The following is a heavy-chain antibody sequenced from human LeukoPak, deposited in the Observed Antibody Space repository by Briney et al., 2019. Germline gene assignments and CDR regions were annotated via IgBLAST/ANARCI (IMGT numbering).Heavy chain of an antibody. Sequence: GGSLRLSCAASGFTFSSYAMSWVRQAPGKGLEWVSAISGSGGSTYYADSVKGRFTISRDNAKNSLYLQMNSLRAEDTAVYYCARDPGHYYDSSGYRGYFDYWGQGTLVTVSS. CDR1: GFTFSSYA. CDR2: ISGSGGST. D-gene: IGHD3-22*01. CDR3: ARDPGHYYDSSGYRGYFDY. V-gene: IGHV3-23*01. J-gene: IGHJ4*02.